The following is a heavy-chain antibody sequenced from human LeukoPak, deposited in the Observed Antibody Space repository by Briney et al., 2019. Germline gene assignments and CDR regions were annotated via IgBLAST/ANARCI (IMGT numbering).Heavy chain of an antibody. CDR3: VHPTGEGWFYSPY. CDR1: GFTVTNFA. CDR2: IGGDADGT. D-gene: IGHD7-27*01. V-gene: IGHV3-23*01. Sequence: PGGSLRLSCAASGFTVTNFAIAWVRQAPGKGLEWVAAIGGDADGTTYPDRVRGRFFLSRDSSKNTLYLQMNVLTVEDTAVYHCVHPTGEGWFYSPYWGQGTPVTVSP. J-gene: IGHJ4*02.